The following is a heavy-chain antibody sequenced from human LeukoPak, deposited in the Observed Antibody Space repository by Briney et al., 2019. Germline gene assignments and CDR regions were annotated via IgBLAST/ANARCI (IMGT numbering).Heavy chain of an antibody. J-gene: IGHJ4*02. CDR3: ARGLVYCSSTSCYTSFSRPGKIDY. V-gene: IGHV4-34*01. D-gene: IGHD2-2*02. CDR1: GGSFSGYY. CDR2: INHSGST. Sequence: KPSETLSLTCAVYGGSFSGYYWSWIRQPPGEGLEWIGEINHSGSTNYNPSLKSRVTISVDTSKNQFSLKLSSVTAADTAVYYCARGLVYCSSTSCYTSFSRPGKIDYWGQGTLVTVSS.